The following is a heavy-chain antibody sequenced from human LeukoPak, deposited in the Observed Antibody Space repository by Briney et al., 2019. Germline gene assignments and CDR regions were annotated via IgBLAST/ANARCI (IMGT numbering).Heavy chain of an antibody. J-gene: IGHJ4*02. CDR3: ARDRSSGWTGVFDY. CDR1: GYTFTSYG. CDR2: ISAYNGNT. Sequence: GASVKVSCKASGYTFTSYGISWVRQAPGQGLEWMGWISAYNGNTNYAQKLQGRVTMTTDTSTSTAYMELRSLGSGDTAVYYCARDRSSGWTGVFDYWGQGTLVTVSS. D-gene: IGHD6-19*01. V-gene: IGHV1-18*01.